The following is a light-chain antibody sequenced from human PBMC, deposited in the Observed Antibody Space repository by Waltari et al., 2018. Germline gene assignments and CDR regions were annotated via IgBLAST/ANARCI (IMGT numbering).Light chain of an antibody. Sequence: DIQMTQPPSSLSASVGDRVTITCRATPSISSYLNWYQQKQGKAPKLLIYAASSLQSGVPSRFSGSGSGTDFTLTISSLQPEDFATYYCQQSYSTPWTFGQGTKVEIK. J-gene: IGKJ1*01. V-gene: IGKV1-39*01. CDR2: AAS. CDR1: PSISSY. CDR3: QQSYSTPWT.